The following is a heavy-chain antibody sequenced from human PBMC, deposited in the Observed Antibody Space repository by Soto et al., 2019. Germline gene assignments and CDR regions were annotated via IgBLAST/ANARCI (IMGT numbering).Heavy chain of an antibody. V-gene: IGHV1-18*01. J-gene: IGHJ3*02. CDR2: ISAYNGNT. Sequence: ASVKVSCKASGYTFTSYGISWVRQAPEQGLEWMGWISAYNGNTNYAQKLQGRVTMTTDTSTSTAYMELRRLRSEDTAVYYCARREYYDYIWGGQGPRNDAFDIWGQGTMVTVSS. CDR1: GYTFTSYG. D-gene: IGHD3-16*01. CDR3: ARREYYDYIWGGQGPRNDAFDI.